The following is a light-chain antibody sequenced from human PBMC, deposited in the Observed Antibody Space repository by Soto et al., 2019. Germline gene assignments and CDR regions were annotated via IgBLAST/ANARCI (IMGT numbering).Light chain of an antibody. V-gene: IGLV2-8*01. J-gene: IGLJ2*01. CDR3: SSYAGSNVI. CDR1: RSDVGGYEY. Sequence: QSALTQPASVSGSPGQSITISCTGTRSDVGGYEYVSWYQQHPGKAPKLMIYEVDKRPSGVPDRFSGSKSGNTASLAVSGLQAEDEADYFCSSYAGSNVIFGGGTKVTVL. CDR2: EVD.